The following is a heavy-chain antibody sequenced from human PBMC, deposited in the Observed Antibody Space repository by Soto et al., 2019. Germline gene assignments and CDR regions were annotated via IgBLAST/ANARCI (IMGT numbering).Heavy chain of an antibody. CDR1: GFTFSSYD. J-gene: IGHJ4*02. V-gene: IGHV3-13*05. CDR2: IGTAGDP. CDR3: ARAIPLGYYYGSGSSYYFDY. D-gene: IGHD3-10*01. Sequence: EVQLVESGGGLVQPGGSLRLSCAASGFTFSSYDMHWVRQATGKGLEWVSAIGTAGDPYYPGSVKGRFTISRENAKNSLYLQMNSLRAGDTAVYYRARAIPLGYYYGSGSSYYFDYWGQGTLVTVSS.